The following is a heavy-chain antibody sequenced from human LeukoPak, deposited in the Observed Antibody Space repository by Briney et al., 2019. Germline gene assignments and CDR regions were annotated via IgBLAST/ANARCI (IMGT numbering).Heavy chain of an antibody. D-gene: IGHD5-18*01. CDR2: ISAYNGNT. Sequence: ASVKVSCKASGYTFTTYGFSWVRQAPGQGLEWMGWISAYNGNTNYAQRLQGRVTMTTDTSTSTVYMELRSLRSDDTAVYYCARVNIARITDYWGQGTLVTVSS. CDR3: ARVNIARITDY. J-gene: IGHJ4*02. CDR1: GYTFTTYG. V-gene: IGHV1-18*01.